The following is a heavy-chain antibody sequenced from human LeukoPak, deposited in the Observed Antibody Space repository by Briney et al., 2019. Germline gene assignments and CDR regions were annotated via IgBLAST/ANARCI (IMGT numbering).Heavy chain of an antibody. V-gene: IGHV3-30*18. J-gene: IGHJ6*02. CDR2: VSYDGSNT. CDR1: GFSFSSYG. Sequence: GGSLRLSCAASGFSFSSYGIHWVRQAPGKGLEWVAFVSYDGSNTYYSDSVKGPFTISRDNSKNTLVLRIHTLRAEDTAVYYCAKDGEAHCTSTSCNSGLDVWGQGTAVTVSS. D-gene: IGHD2-2*01. CDR3: AKDGEAHCTSTSCNSGLDV.